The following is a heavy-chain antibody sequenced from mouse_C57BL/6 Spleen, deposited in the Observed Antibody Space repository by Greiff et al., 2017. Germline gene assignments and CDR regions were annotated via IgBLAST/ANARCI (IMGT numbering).Heavy chain of an antibody. D-gene: IGHD1-1*01. J-gene: IGHJ2*01. V-gene: IGHV1-9*01. Sequence: QVQLQQSGAELMKPGASVKLSCKATGYTFTGYWIEWVKQRPGHGLEWIGEILPGSGSTNNNEKFKGKATFPADTSSNTAYMQRSSLTTEDSAIYYCAREDYGSRERVFDYWGQGTTLTVSS. CDR3: AREDYGSRERVFDY. CDR2: ILPGSGST. CDR1: GYTFTGYW.